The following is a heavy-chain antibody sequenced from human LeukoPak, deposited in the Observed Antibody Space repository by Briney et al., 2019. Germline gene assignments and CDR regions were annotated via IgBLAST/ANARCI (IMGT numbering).Heavy chain of an antibody. V-gene: IGHV3-21*01. CDR1: GFTFSSYS. J-gene: IGHJ4*02. D-gene: IGHD6-13*01. CDR3: ARTPGYSSSWYLYYFDY. CDR2: ISSSSSYI. Sequence: GGSLRLSCAASGFTFSSYSMNWVRQAPGKGLEWVSSISSSSSYIYYADSVKGRFTIPRDNAKNSLYLQMNSLRAEDTAVYYCARTPGYSSSWYLYYFDYWGQGTLVTVSS.